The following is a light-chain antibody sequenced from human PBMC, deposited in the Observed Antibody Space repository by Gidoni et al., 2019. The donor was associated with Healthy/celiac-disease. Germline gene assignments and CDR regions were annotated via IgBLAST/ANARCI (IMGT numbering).Light chain of an antibody. CDR3: QQYGSSPPKYT. CDR1: QSVSSSY. CDR2: GAS. V-gene: IGKV3-20*01. J-gene: IGKJ2*01. Sequence: EIVLTQSPGTLSLSPGERATLSCRASQSVSSSYLAWYQQKPGQAPRLLIYGASSRVTGIPDRFSGSGSGTDFTLTISRLEPEDFAVYYCQQYGSSPPKYTFGQGTKLEIK.